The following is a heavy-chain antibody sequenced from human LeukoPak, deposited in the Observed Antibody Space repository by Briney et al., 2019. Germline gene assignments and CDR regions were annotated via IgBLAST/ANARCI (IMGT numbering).Heavy chain of an antibody. J-gene: IGHJ5*01. Sequence: GGSLRLSCAASGCAFVDYSMDWVRQDPGKGLEWVSGISWNSGSIGYADSVKGRFTISRDNAKNSLYLQMNSLRAEDTALYYCAKDAYSTSWQYNWFDSWGQGTLVTVSS. CDR1: GCAFVDYS. CDR3: AKDAYSTSWQYNWFDS. V-gene: IGHV3-9*01. D-gene: IGHD6-13*01. CDR2: ISWNSGSI.